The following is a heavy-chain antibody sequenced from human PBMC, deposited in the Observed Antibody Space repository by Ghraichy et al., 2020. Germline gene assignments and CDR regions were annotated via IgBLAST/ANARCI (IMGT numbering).Heavy chain of an antibody. CDR1: GFTFSSYA. V-gene: IGHV3-23*01. D-gene: IGHD2-15*01. J-gene: IGHJ4*02. CDR2: ISGSGGST. Sequence: GGSLRLSCAASGFTFSSYAMSWVRQAPGKGLEWVSAISGSGGSTYYADSVKGRFTISRDNSKNTLYLQMNSLRAEDTAVYYCVRGVVAATPYFDYWGQGTLVTVSS. CDR3: VRGVVAATPYFDY.